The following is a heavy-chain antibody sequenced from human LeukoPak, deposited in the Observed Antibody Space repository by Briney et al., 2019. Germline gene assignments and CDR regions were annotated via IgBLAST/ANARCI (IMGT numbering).Heavy chain of an antibody. CDR3: AKDGATVTTYYFDY. Sequence: GGSLRLSCAASGFTFSSYGMHWVRQAPGKGLEWVAVIWYDGSNKYYADSVKGRFTISRDNSKNTLYLQMNSLRAEDTAGYYCAKDGATVTTYYFDYWARDPWSLSPQ. D-gene: IGHD4-17*01. V-gene: IGHV3-33*06. CDR1: GFTFSSYG. CDR2: IWYDGSNK. J-gene: IGHJ4*02.